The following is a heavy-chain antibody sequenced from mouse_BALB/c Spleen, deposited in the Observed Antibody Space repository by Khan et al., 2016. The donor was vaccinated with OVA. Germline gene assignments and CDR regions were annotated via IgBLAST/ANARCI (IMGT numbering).Heavy chain of an antibody. CDR3: ARCYDPDCAMDY. D-gene: IGHD2-3*01. V-gene: IGHV2-9*02. CDR2: IWAGGST. Sequence: QVQLKESGPGLVAPSQSLSITCTVSGFSLTSYGVNWVRQPPGKGLEWLGVIWAGGSTHSNSALMSRLSICQDNSKSQVFLKMNSLQTDDTAMYYCARCYDPDCAMDYWGQGTSVTVSS. J-gene: IGHJ4*01. CDR1: GFSLTSYG.